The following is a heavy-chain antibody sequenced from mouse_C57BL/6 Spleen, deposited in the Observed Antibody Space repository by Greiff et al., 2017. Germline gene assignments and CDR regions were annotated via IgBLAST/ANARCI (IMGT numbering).Heavy chain of an antibody. CDR1: GYTFTDYD. CDR2: IDPETGGT. V-gene: IGHV1-15*01. D-gene: IGHD3-2*02. Sequence: QVQLQQPGAELVRPGASVTLSCKASGYTFTDYDMHWVKQTPVHGLEWIGAIDPETGGTAYNQKFKGKAILTADKASSTAYMELRSLTSEDSAVSYWSSSGYGISYCDYWGQGTTLTVSS. J-gene: IGHJ2*01. CDR3: SSSGYGISYCDY.